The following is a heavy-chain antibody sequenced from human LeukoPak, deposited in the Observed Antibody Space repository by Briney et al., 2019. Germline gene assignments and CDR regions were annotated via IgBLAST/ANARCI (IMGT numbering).Heavy chain of an antibody. CDR2: INHSGSS. V-gene: IGHV4-34*01. D-gene: IGHD7-27*01. J-gene: IGHJ4*02. Sequence: SETLSLTCAVYGGSFSGYYWSWIRQPPGKGLEWIGEINHSGSSNYNPSLKSRVTISVDTSKNQFSLKLSPVTAADTAVYYCARGLTGDNWGQGTLVTVSS. CDR1: GGSFSGYY. CDR3: ARGLTGDN.